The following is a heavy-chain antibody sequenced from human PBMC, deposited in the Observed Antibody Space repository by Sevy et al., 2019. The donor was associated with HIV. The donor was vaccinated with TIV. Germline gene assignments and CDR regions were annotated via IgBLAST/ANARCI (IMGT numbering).Heavy chain of an antibody. CDR3: ARGKGGIFGVVVGQFDS. Sequence: ASVKVSCKASGYSFTNYAIHWVRQAPGQGLEWMGWIKTDNGNTKYSQRFQGRVNITRETSATTAYMEMSSLRYDDTALYFCARGKGGIFGVVVGQFDSWGQGTLVTVSS. V-gene: IGHV1-3*04. CDR2: IKTDNGNT. J-gene: IGHJ4*02. CDR1: GYSFTNYA. D-gene: IGHD3-3*01.